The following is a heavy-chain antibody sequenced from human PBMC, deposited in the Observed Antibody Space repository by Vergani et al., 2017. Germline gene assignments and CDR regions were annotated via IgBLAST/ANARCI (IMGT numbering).Heavy chain of an antibody. D-gene: IGHD2-15*01. J-gene: IGHJ5*02. CDR1: GFTFNEYW. CDR3: ARARKFRFVVVWANWFDP. Sequence: EVELVESGGGLVQPGGSLRLSCAASGFTFNEYWMHWARQVPGKGLVWVSGINGDGDTISYADSVKGRFTISRSNAKNTLFLQMNSLRAGDTAVYYCARARKFRFVVVWANWFDPWGQGTLVTVSS. CDR2: INGDGDTI. V-gene: IGHV3-74*01.